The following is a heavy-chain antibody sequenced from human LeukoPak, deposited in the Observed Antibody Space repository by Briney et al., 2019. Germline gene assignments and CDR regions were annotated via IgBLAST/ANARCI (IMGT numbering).Heavy chain of an antibody. CDR1: GFTVSSNY. Sequence: GGSLRLSCAASGFTVSSNYMSWVRQAPGKGLEWVSVIYSGGSTYYADSVKGRFTISRDNSKNTLYLQMNSLRAEDTAVYYCAKWLRVATTYFDCWDQGTLVTVSS. J-gene: IGHJ4*02. CDR2: IYSGGST. V-gene: IGHV3-66*01. D-gene: IGHD5-24*01. CDR3: AKWLRVATTYFDC.